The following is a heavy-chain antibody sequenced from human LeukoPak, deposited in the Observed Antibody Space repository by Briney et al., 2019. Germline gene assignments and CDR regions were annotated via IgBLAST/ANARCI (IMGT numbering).Heavy chain of an antibody. V-gene: IGHV3-11*04. CDR1: GFTFSDYY. CDR3: AGARAARPAGVRY. Sequence: GGSRRLSCAALGFTFSDYYMSWIRKAPGKGLEWVSYISSSGSTIYYADSVKGRFTISRDNAKNSLYLQMNSLRAEDTAVYYCAGARAARPAGVRYWGQGTLVTVSS. J-gene: IGHJ4*02. D-gene: IGHD6-6*01. CDR2: ISSSGSTI.